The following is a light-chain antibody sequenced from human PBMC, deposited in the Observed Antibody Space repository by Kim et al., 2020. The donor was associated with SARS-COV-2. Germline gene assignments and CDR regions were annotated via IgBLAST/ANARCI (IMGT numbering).Light chain of an antibody. CDR3: SSYAGNNNLV. Sequence: GQSVTISCTGTSSDVGGYNYVSWYQQHPGKAPKLMINEVSKRPSGVPDRFSGSKSGNTASLTVSGLQAEDEADYYCSSYAGNNNLVFGGGTQLTVL. CDR1: SSDVGGYNY. V-gene: IGLV2-8*01. J-gene: IGLJ2*01. CDR2: EVS.